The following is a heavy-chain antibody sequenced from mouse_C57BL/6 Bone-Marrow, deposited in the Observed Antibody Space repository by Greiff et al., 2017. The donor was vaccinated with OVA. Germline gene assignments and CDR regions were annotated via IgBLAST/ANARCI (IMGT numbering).Heavy chain of an antibody. CDR1: GYSITSGYY. J-gene: IGHJ1*03. CDR3: ARGELLTWYFDV. CDR2: ISYDGSN. V-gene: IGHV3-6*01. D-gene: IGHD2-13*01. Sequence: EVQLVESGPGLVKPSQSLSLTCSVTGYSITSGYYWNWIRQFPGNKLEWMGYISYDGSNNYNPSLKNRISITRDTSKNQFFLKLNSVTTEDTATYYCARGELLTWYFDVWGTGTTVTVSS.